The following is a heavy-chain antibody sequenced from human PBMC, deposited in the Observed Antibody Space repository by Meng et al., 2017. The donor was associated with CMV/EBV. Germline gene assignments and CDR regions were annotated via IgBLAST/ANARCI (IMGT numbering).Heavy chain of an antibody. CDR2: INHSGST. Sequence: SETLSLTCAVYGGSFSGYYWSWIRQPPEKGLEWIGEINHSGSTNYNPSLKSRVTISVDTSKNQFSLKLSSVTAADTAVYYCVRGLWNYDYWGQGTLVTVSS. V-gene: IGHV4-34*01. D-gene: IGHD1-7*01. J-gene: IGHJ4*02. CDR3: VRGLWNYDY. CDR1: GGSFSGYY.